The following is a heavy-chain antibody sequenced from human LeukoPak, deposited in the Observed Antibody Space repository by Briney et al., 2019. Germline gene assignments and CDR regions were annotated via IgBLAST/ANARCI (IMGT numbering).Heavy chain of an antibody. Sequence: PSETLSLTCTVSGGSISSYYWSWIRQPPGKGLEWIGYIYYSGSTNYNPSLKSRVTISVDTSKNQFSLKLSSVTAADTAVYYCARVVRLADYYDSSGYGFDYWGQGTLVTVSS. D-gene: IGHD3-22*01. CDR3: ARVVRLADYYDSSGYGFDY. CDR1: GGSISSYY. V-gene: IGHV4-59*01. CDR2: IYYSGST. J-gene: IGHJ4*02.